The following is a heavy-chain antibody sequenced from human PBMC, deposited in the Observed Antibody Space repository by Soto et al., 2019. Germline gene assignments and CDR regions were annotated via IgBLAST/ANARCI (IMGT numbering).Heavy chain of an antibody. D-gene: IGHD2-2*01. V-gene: IGHV3-11*06. J-gene: IGHJ6*02. Sequence: QVQLVESGGGLVKPGGSLRLSCAASGFIFSDYYMNWIRQAPGKGLEWVSYINDNGRYTNYADSVKGRFTISRDNAKTSLYLQMNSLRADDTAVYYCASQVVVPAYYGMDVWGQGTTVTVSS. CDR1: GFIFSDYY. CDR3: ASQVVVPAYYGMDV. CDR2: INDNGRYT.